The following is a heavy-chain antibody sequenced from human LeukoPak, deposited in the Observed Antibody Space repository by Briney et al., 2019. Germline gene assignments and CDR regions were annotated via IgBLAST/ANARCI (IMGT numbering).Heavy chain of an antibody. CDR1: GYTFTSYY. Sequence: ASVKVSCKASGYTFTSYYMHWVRQAPGQGLEWMGIINPSGGSTSYAQKFQGRVTMTRDTSTSTAYMELSSLRSEDTAVYYCARDVEMATIYYYYGMDVWGQGTTVTVSS. V-gene: IGHV1-46*01. D-gene: IGHD5-24*01. CDR3: ARDVEMATIYYYYGMDV. CDR2: INPSGGST. J-gene: IGHJ6*02.